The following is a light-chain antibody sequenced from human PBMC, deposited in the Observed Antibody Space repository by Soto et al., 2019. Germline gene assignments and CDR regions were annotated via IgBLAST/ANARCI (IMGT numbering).Light chain of an antibody. CDR2: DAS. Sequence: EIVLTQSPATLSLSAGEGATLSCRASQSIGSELAWYQQKPGQAPRLVIADASNRATGIPARFSGSRSATDFTLTIRTVEPGDVGIYYCQQRYSWPITFGQGTRLEIK. CDR1: QSIGSE. CDR3: QQRYSWPIT. V-gene: IGKV3-11*01. J-gene: IGKJ5*01.